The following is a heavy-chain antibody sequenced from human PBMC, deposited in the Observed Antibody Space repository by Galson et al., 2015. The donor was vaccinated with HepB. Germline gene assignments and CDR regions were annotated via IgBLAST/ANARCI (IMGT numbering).Heavy chain of an antibody. J-gene: IGHJ4*02. CDR3: AKDWSPFFSYGSGRGNYFHH. Sequence: SLRLSCAASGFTFSSYGMHWVRQAPGKGLEWVAVFPYAGTNEYYADFVKGRFTISRDNSKNTLYLQMNSLRAEDTAVYYCAKDWSPFFSYGSGRGNYFHHWGQGALVTVSS. CDR2: FPYAGTNE. V-gene: IGHV3-30*18. CDR1: GFTFSSYG. D-gene: IGHD3-10*01.